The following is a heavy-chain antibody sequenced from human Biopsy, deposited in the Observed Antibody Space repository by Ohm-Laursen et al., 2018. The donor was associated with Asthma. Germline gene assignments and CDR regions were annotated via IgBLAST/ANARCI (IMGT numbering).Heavy chain of an antibody. J-gene: IGHJ6*02. D-gene: IGHD3-10*01. CDR3: ARGPNYHGSGRAPIGMDV. CDR1: GGSVSTGSYY. CDR2: IYYTGSD. V-gene: IGHV4-61*01. Sequence: SDTLSLTCTVSGGSVSTGSYYWSWIRQPPGKGLEWLGYIYYTGSDNYKPPLKSRVTISVDTSKNQFSLRLNSVTAADTAVYYCARGPNYHGSGRAPIGMDVWGQGTTVTVSS.